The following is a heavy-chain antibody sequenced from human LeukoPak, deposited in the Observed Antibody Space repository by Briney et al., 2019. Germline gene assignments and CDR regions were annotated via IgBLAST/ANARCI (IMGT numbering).Heavy chain of an antibody. Sequence: SETLSLTCTVSGGSVSSFFWSWIRQPPGKGLEWIGYVHSSGSTKYNPSLKSRLIISVDMSKNQFSLKLRSVSVADTAVYYCARLAPGNYDILTGDPKVVFDYWGQGALVTVSS. J-gene: IGHJ4*02. CDR2: VHSSGST. CDR3: ARLAPGNYDILTGDPKVVFDY. CDR1: GGSVSSFF. D-gene: IGHD3-9*01. V-gene: IGHV4-59*02.